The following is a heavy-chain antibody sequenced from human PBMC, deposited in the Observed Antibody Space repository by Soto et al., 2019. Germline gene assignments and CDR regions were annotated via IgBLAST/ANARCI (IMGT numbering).Heavy chain of an antibody. CDR3: ARDGIAAQRQYNWFDP. CDR1: GGTFSSYA. Sequence: SVKVSCKASGGTFSSYAISWVRQAPGQGLEWMGGIIPIFGTANYAQKFQGRVTITADESTSTAYMELSSLRSEDTAVYYCARDGIAAQRQYNWFDPWGQGTLVTVSS. D-gene: IGHD6-6*01. J-gene: IGHJ5*02. CDR2: IIPIFGTA. V-gene: IGHV1-69*13.